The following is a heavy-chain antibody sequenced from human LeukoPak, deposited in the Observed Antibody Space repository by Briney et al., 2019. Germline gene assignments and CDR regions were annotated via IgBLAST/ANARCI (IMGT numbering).Heavy chain of an antibody. V-gene: IGHV1-69*13. Sequence: ASVKVSCKASGGTFSSYAISWARQAPGQGLEWMGGIIPIFGTANYAQKFQGRVTITADESTSTAYMELSSLRSEDTAVYYCAGEKYDYVWGSYLNGNWFDPWGQGTLVTVSS. D-gene: IGHD3-16*02. J-gene: IGHJ5*02. CDR2: IIPIFGTA. CDR3: AGEKYDYVWGSYLNGNWFDP. CDR1: GGTFSSYA.